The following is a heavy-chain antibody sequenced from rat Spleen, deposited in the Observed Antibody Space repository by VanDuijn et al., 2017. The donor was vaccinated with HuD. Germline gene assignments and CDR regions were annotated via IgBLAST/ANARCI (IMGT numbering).Heavy chain of an antibody. CDR1: GFTFSDYY. CDR2: ISYEGSST. Sequence: EVQLVESGGGLVQPGRSLTLSCAASGFTFSDYYMAWVRQAPKKGLEWVASISYEGSSTYNGDSVKGRLTISRDNAENTLYLQMDSLRSEDTATYYCSRPPAYNDVMDAWGQGASVTVSS. D-gene: IGHD1-4*01. CDR3: SRPPAYNDVMDA. V-gene: IGHV5-22*01. J-gene: IGHJ4*01.